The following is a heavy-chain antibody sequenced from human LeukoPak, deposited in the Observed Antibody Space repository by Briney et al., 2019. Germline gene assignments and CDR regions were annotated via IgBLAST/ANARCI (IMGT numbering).Heavy chain of an antibody. CDR1: GFTFSSCW. J-gene: IGHJ5*02. CDR3: ARVSDWSWFDP. V-gene: IGHV3-74*01. CDR2: INSDGSST. D-gene: IGHD1-1*01. Sequence: GGSLRLSCAASGFTFSSCWMHWVRQAPGKGLVWVSRINSDGSSTSYADSVKGRFTISRDNAKNTLYLQMNSLRAEDTAVYFCARVSDWSWFDPWGQGTLVTVSS.